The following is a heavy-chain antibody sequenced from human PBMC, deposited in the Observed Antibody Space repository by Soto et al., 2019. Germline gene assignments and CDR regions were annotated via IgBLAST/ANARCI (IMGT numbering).Heavy chain of an antibody. Sequence: SQTLSLTCAISVDSVSSNSAAWNWIRRSPSRGLEWLGRTYYRSKWYNDYAVSVKSRIAINPDTSKNQFSLQLNSVTPEDTAVYYCARTSGHFDSWGQGTLVTVSS. V-gene: IGHV6-1*01. D-gene: IGHD6-19*01. J-gene: IGHJ4*02. CDR2: TYYRSKWYN. CDR3: ARTSGHFDS. CDR1: VDSVSSNSAA.